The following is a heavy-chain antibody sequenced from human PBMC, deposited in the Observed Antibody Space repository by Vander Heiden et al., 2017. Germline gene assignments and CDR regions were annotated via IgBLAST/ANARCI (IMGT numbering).Heavy chain of an antibody. Sequence: LQLRESAQGLVKPSDTLLLIFIAVGGSLTSNNYCWAWIRQPQGKGMEWIGNVYETGSTYYNPSHKSRVTISLEMSKNQFSLKVTSVTAADTGVYFCASRPYYGFWSGLDYWGQGALVTVSS. CDR2: VYETGST. V-gene: IGHV4-39*01. J-gene: IGHJ4*02. D-gene: IGHD3-3*01. CDR1: GGSLTSNNYC. CDR3: ASRPYYGFWSGLDY.